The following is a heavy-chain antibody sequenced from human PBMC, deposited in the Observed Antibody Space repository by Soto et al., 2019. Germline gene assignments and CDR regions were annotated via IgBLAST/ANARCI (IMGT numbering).Heavy chain of an antibody. CDR2: MHHIGST. V-gene: IGHV4-4*02. CDR3: TKNSAYALDY. CDR1: GGSITNNNW. Sequence: SETLSLTCDVSGGSITNNNWWCWVRQPPGEGLEWIGEMHHIGSTNYNPSLKSRVTMSVDTSKNQSFLKLNSVTAADTAVYYCTKNSAYALDYWGQGTLVTVSS. J-gene: IGHJ4*02. D-gene: IGHD5-12*01.